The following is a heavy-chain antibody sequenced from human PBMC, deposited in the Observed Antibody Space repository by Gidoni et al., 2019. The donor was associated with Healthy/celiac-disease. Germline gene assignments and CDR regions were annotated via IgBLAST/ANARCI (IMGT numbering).Heavy chain of an antibody. V-gene: IGHV1-18*01. CDR1: GYTFSSSG. D-gene: IGHD1-1*01. CDR3: ARVLYPRYPVVGNDASWFDP. J-gene: IGHJ5*02. Sequence: IQLVQSGAEVKKPGAARKVSCKASGYTFSSSGISWVRQDHGHGLEWMGWISAYDGNTNYSQKLQGRVTMTTPTATITAYMELRRLRSDDTAVYYCARVLYPRYPVVGNDASWFDPWGQGTLVTVSS. CDR2: ISAYDGNT.